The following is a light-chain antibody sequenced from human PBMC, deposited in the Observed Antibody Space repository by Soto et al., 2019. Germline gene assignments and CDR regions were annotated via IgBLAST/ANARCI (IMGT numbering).Light chain of an antibody. CDR2: GNS. V-gene: IGLV1-40*01. CDR1: SSNIGAGYD. Sequence: QSVLTRPPSVSGAPGQRVTISCTGSSSNIGAGYDVHWYQQLPGTAPKLLIYGNSNRPSGVPDRFSGSKSGPSASLAITGLQAEDEADYYCQSYDSSLSGSLFGGGTKLTVL. J-gene: IGLJ2*01. CDR3: QSYDSSLSGSL.